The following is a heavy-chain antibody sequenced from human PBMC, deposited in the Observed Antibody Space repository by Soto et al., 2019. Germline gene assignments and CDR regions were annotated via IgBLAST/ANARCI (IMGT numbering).Heavy chain of an antibody. CDR1: GGSISSSSYY. CDR2: IYYSGST. Sequence: SETLSLTCTVSGGSISSSSYYWGWIRQPPGKGLEWIGSIYYSGSTYYNPSLKSRVTISVDTSKNQFSLKLSSVTAADTAVYYCAIQLIYYFDYWGQGTLVTVSS. CDR3: AIQLIYYFDY. D-gene: IGHD2-8*01. V-gene: IGHV4-39*01. J-gene: IGHJ4*02.